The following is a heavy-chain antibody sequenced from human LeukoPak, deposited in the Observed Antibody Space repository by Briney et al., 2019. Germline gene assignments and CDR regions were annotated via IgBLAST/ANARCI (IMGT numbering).Heavy chain of an antibody. CDR3: ARHGLEPTSFYYYMDV. CDR2: IYYSGST. Sequence: PSETLSLTCTVSGGSISSYYWSWLRQPPGKGLEWIGYIYYSGSTNCNPSLKSRVTISVDTSKNQFSLKVSSVTAADTAVYYCARHGLEPTSFYYYMDVWGKGTTVTVSS. V-gene: IGHV4-59*08. CDR1: GGSISSYY. J-gene: IGHJ6*03. D-gene: IGHD1-1*01.